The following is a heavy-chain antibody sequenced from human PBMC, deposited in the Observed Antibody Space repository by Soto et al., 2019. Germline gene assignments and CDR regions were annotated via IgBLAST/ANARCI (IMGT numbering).Heavy chain of an antibody. CDR2: INHSGST. D-gene: IGHD1-26*01. J-gene: IGHJ4*02. CDR1: GGSFSGYY. V-gene: IGHV4-34*01. CDR3: ARLPGRIVGGLTNLSY. Sequence: SETLSLTCAVYGGSFSGYYWSWIRQPPGKGLEWIGEINHSGSTNYNPSLKSRVTISVDTSKNQFSLKLSSVTAADTAVYYCARLPGRIVGGLTNLSYWGQGTLVTVSS.